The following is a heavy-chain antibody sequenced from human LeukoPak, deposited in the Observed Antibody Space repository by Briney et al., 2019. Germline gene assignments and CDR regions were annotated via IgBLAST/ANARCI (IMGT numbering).Heavy chain of an antibody. CDR2: VSAYADNT. J-gene: IGHJ4*02. CDR1: GYTFTNYG. V-gene: IGHV1-18*01. CDR3: ARDCIGCHGFDY. D-gene: IGHD2-15*01. Sequence: ASVKVSCKASGYTFTNYGITWVRQAPGQGIGWMGWVSAYADNTNYVQKIQGRVTMTTDTSTSTAYMELRSLRPDDTAVYYCARDCIGCHGFDYWGQGTLVTVSS.